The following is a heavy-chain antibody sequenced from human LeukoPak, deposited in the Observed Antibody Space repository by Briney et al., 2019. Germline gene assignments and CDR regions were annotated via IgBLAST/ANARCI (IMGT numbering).Heavy chain of an antibody. Sequence: SETLSLTCTVSGGSISSYYWSWIRQPAGKGLEWIGRIYTSGSTNYNPSLKSRVTMSVDTSKNQFSLKLSSVTAADTAVYYCAGDERLVNWFDPWGQGTLVTVSS. CDR3: AGDERLVNWFDP. J-gene: IGHJ5*02. D-gene: IGHD4-11*01. CDR1: GGSISSYY. CDR2: IYTSGST. V-gene: IGHV4-4*07.